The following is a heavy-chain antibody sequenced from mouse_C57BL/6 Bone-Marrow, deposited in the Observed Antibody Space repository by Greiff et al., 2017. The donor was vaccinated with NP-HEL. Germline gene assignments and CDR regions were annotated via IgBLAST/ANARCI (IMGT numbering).Heavy chain of an antibody. D-gene: IGHD1-1*01. V-gene: IGHV5-4*01. CDR1: GFTFSSYA. CDR2: ISDGGSYT. CDR3: GRVNLFAYAMDY. J-gene: IGHJ4*01. Sequence: EVQGVESGGGLVKPGGSLKLSCAASGFTFSSYAMSWVRQTPEKRLEWVATISDGGSYTYYPDNVKGRFTISRDNAKNNLYLQMSHLKSEDTAMYYCGRVNLFAYAMDYWGQGTSVTVSS.